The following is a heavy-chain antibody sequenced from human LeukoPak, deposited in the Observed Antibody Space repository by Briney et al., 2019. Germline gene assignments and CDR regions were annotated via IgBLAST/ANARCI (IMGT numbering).Heavy chain of an antibody. Sequence: GESLQISCKGSGYSCTSYWIGWVRQMPGKGLEWMGIIYPGDSDTRYSPSFQGQVTISADKSISTAYLQWSSLKASDTAMYYCARRDYYDSSGYYYEDWGQGTLVTVSS. CDR2: IYPGDSDT. J-gene: IGHJ4*02. D-gene: IGHD3-22*01. CDR3: ARRDYYDSSGYYYED. CDR1: GYSCTSYW. V-gene: IGHV5-51*01.